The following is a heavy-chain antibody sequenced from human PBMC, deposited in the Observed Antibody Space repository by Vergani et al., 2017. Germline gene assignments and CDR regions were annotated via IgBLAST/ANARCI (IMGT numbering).Heavy chain of an antibody. V-gene: IGHV4-34*01. CDR1: GGSFSGYY. CDR2: INHSGSN. D-gene: IGHD3-22*01. Sequence: QVQLQQWGAGLLKPSETLSLTCAVYGGSFSGYYWSWIRQPPGKGLEWIGEINHSGSNNYNPYLKSRVTISVDTSKNQFSLKLSSVTAADTAVYYCASQRALKVVVTSNWFDPWVQGTLVTVSS. J-gene: IGHJ5*02. CDR3: ASQRALKVVVTSNWFDP.